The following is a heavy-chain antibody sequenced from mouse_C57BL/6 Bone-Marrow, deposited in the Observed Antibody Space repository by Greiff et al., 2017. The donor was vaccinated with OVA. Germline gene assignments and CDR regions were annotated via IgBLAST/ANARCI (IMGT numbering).Heavy chain of an antibody. CDR3: ARRGGAAQATGYAMDY. Sequence: QVTLKVSGPGILQSSQTLSLTCSFSGFSLSTSGMGVSWIRQPSGKGLEWLAHIYWDDDKRYHPSLKSRLTLSKDTSSNPVFLEITRVDTADTATYYFARRGGAAQATGYAMDYWGQGTAVTVSS. CDR2: IYWDDDK. CDR1: GFSLSTSGMG. J-gene: IGHJ4*01. V-gene: IGHV8-12*01. D-gene: IGHD3-2*02.